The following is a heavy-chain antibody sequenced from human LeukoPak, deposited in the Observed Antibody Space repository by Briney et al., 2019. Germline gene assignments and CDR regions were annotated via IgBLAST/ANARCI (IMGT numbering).Heavy chain of an antibody. CDR3: ASYARYNWNYVDIYYYYGMDV. V-gene: IGHV1-18*01. CDR2: ISAYNGNT. Sequence: GASVKVSCKASGYTFTSYGISWVRQAPGQGLEWMGWISAYNGNTNYAQKLQGRVTMTTDTSTSTAYMELRSLRSDDTAVYYCASYARYNWNYVDIYYYYGMDVWGQGTTVTVSS. CDR1: GYTFTSYG. D-gene: IGHD1-7*01. J-gene: IGHJ6*02.